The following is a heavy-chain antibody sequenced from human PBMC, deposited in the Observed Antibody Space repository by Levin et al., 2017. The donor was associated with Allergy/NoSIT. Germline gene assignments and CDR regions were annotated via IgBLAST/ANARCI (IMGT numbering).Heavy chain of an antibody. CDR3: ARQMYSSSLYYYYYYMDV. CDR1: GGSISSYY. D-gene: IGHD6-13*01. J-gene: IGHJ6*03. CDR2: IYYSGST. V-gene: IGHV4-59*08. Sequence: SETLSLTCTVSGGSISSYYWSWIRQPPGKGLEWIGYIYYSGSTNYNPSLKSRVTISVDTSKNQFSLKLSSVTAADTAVYYCARQMYSSSLYYYYYYMDVWGKGTTVTVSS.